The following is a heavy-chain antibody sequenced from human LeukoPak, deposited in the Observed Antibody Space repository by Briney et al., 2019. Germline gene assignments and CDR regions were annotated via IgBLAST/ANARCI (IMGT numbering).Heavy chain of an antibody. CDR2: IYYSGST. V-gene: IGHV4-59*08. CDR3: ARRAYYYDSSGYRFDY. Sequence: PSETLSLTCAVYGGSFSGYYWSWIRQPPGKGLEWIGYIYYSGSTNYNPSLKSRVTISVDTSKNQFSLKLSSVTAADTAVYYCARRAYYYDSSGYRFDYWGQGTLVTVSS. D-gene: IGHD3-22*01. CDR1: GGSFSGYY. J-gene: IGHJ4*02.